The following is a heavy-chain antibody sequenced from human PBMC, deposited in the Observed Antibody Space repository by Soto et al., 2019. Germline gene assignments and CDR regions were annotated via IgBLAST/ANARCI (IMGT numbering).Heavy chain of an antibody. CDR3: ARGDVDIVGNYFDY. V-gene: IGHV4-30-2*01. Sequence: SSETLSLTCAVSGGSISSGGYSWSWIRQPPGKGLEWIGYIYHSGSTYYNPSLKSRVTISVDRSKNQFSLKLSSVTAADTAVYYCARGDVDIVGNYFDYWGQGTLVTVSS. CDR2: IYHSGST. D-gene: IGHD5-12*01. CDR1: GGSISSGGYS. J-gene: IGHJ4*02.